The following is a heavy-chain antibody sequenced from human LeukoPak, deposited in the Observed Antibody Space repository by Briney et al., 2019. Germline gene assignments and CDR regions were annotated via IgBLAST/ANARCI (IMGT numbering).Heavy chain of an antibody. J-gene: IGHJ4*02. Sequence: PSETLSLTCTVSGGSISTSNYYWGWIRQPPGKGLEWIGNIFYSGSTYYNPSLKSRVTISVDTSKNQFSLKLSSVTAADTAVYYCARDWDGYNRFDYWGQGTLVTVSS. CDR3: ARDWDGYNRFDY. D-gene: IGHD5-24*01. CDR2: IFYSGST. CDR1: GGSISTSNYY. V-gene: IGHV4-39*07.